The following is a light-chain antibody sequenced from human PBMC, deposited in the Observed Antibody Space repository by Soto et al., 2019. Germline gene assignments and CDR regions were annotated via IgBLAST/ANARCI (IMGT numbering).Light chain of an antibody. Sequence: DIQMTQSSSTQSASVGDRITITCRASQDINIWLAWYQQRPGQAPKVLISRASRLESGVPSRFSGSGSGTEFTLTIDSLQPDDFAVYFCQQYIAYPWTFGPGAKVDIK. CDR2: RAS. V-gene: IGKV1-5*03. CDR3: QQYIAYPWT. J-gene: IGKJ1*01. CDR1: QDINIW.